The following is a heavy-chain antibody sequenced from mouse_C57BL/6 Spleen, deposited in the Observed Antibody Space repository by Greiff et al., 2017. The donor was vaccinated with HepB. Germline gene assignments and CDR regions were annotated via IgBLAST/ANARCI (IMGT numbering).Heavy chain of an antibody. J-gene: IGHJ2*01. Sequence: VQLQQSGPELVKPGASVKISCKASGYAFSSSWMNWVKQRPGKGLEWIGRIYPGDGDTNYNGKFKGKATLTADKSSSTAYMQLSSLTSEDSAVYFCARGNYDGSSYCFDYWGQGTTLTVSS. CDR1: GYAFSSSW. V-gene: IGHV1-82*01. D-gene: IGHD1-1*01. CDR3: ARGNYDGSSYCFDY. CDR2: IYPGDGDT.